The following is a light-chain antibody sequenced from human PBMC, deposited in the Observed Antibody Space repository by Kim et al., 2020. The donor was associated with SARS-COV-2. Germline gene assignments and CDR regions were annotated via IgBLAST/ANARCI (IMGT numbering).Light chain of an antibody. Sequence: DIQMTQSPSTLSASVGDRVTITCRASQSISTWLAWYQQKPGKAPRVLIYKASILEDGVPSRFTGSGSGTEFTLTIDSLQPDDFASYYCQQYNFYSWTFGQGTRVEIK. CDR2: KAS. V-gene: IGKV1-5*03. CDR1: QSISTW. CDR3: QQYNFYSWT. J-gene: IGKJ1*01.